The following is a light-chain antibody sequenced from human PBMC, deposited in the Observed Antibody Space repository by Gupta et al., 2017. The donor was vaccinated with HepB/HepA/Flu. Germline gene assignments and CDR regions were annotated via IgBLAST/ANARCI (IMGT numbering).Light chain of an antibody. CDR1: NIGSKS. CDR2: YNS. J-gene: IGLJ2*01. V-gene: IGLV3-21*04. CDR3: QVWDSGSAHVV. Sequence: SYVLTQPPSVSVAPGKPATITCGGNNIGSKSVHWYQQKPGQAPVLVIYYNSDRPSGIPERFSGSNSGNTATLTISRVEAGDEADYYCQVWDSGSAHVVLGGGTKLTVL.